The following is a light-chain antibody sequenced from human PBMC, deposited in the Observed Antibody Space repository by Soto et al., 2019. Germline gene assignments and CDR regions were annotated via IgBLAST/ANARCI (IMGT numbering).Light chain of an antibody. Sequence: EIVLTQSPGTLSLSPGERATLSCRASQSVASAYLAWYQHTPGQAPRLLIYGASSRATGVPDRFSGSGSGTDFTLTISGLEPEDCAVYYCQQYQSSRWTFGQGTKVEAK. CDR1: QSVASAY. J-gene: IGKJ1*01. V-gene: IGKV3-20*01. CDR2: GAS. CDR3: QQYQSSRWT.